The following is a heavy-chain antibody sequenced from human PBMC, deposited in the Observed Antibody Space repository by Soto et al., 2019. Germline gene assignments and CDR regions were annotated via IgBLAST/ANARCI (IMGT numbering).Heavy chain of an antibody. CDR2: ISHAGTNK. Sequence: QVQLVESGGGVVQPGRSLRLSCTPSGFTFSAYGMHWVRQAPGKGLEWVAAISHAGTNKYYGDSVRGRFTISRDNSKNTLYLQMNTLRNEDTAVYYCAKESRSSAVTATRVYGMDVWGQGTTVTVSS. V-gene: IGHV3-30*18. J-gene: IGHJ6*02. D-gene: IGHD2-21*02. CDR1: GFTFSAYG. CDR3: AKESRSSAVTATRVYGMDV.